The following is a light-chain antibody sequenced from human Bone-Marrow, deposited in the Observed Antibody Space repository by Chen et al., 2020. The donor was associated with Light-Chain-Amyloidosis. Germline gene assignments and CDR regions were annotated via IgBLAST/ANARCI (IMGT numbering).Light chain of an antibody. CDR2: GSS. V-gene: IGKV3-20*01. Sequence: EIVLPQSPVTLSFSPGEGANLSCRASQTISSNYLTWYQQKFGQAPRLLIYGSSSRATGIPDRFTGSGSGTDFTLTINRLEPEDFAMYYCQQYGTSPLTFGGGTKVEIK. J-gene: IGKJ4*01. CDR3: QQYGTSPLT. CDR1: QTISSNY.